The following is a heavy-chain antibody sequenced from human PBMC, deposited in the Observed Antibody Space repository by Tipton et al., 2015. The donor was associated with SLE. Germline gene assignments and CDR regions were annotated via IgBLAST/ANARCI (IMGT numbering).Heavy chain of an antibody. Sequence: SLRLSCAASGFTFSTYPLHWVRQSPGKGLEWVAGISYDGSNKFYTESVMGRFAISRHNSKNTLYLQMNSLRAEDTAVYYCARGNWHRAAFDIWGQGTMVTVSS. D-gene: IGHD2-21*01. CDR2: ISYDGSNK. J-gene: IGHJ3*02. CDR1: GFTFSTYP. CDR3: ARGNWHRAAFDI. V-gene: IGHV3-30*09.